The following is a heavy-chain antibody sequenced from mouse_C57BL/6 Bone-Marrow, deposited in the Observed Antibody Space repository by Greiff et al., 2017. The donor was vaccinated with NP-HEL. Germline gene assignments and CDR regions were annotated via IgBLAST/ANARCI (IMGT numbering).Heavy chain of an antibody. CDR2: IDPSDSYT. D-gene: IGHD2-1*01. V-gene: IGHV1-59*01. CDR1: GYTFTSYW. J-gene: IGHJ2*01. Sequence: VQLQQPGAELVRPGTSVKLSCKASGYTFTSYWMHWVKQRPGQGLEWIGVIDPSDSYTNYNQKFKGKATLTVDTSSSTAYMQLSSLTSDDAAVYYGAREGNGNYLDYWGKGTTLTVSS. CDR3: AREGNGNYLDY.